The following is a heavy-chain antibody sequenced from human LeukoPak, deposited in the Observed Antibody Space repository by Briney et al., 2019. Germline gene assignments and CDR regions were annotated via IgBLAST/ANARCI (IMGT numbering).Heavy chain of an antibody. J-gene: IGHJ6*02. CDR2: INPNTGVT. Sequence: ASVKVSCKASGYTFTGYYMHWVRQAPGQGLEWMGWINPNTGVTNYARKFQGRVTLTRDTSIITAYMELTRLRSDDTAVYYCARDRTTVTTGYYGMDAWGQGTTVTVSS. D-gene: IGHD4-17*01. V-gene: IGHV1-2*02. CDR1: GYTFTGYY. CDR3: ARDRTTVTTGYYGMDA.